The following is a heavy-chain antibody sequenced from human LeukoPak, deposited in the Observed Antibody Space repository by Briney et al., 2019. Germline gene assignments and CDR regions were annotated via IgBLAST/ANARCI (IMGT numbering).Heavy chain of an antibody. Sequence: ASVKVSCKTSGYTFTGFYIHWLRQAPGQGLEWMGGIVPIFGTANYAQKFQGRVTITADESTSTAYMELSSLRSEDTAVYYCARDLVDGYPTVGGYFDYWGQGTLVTVSS. CDR2: IVPIFGTA. CDR3: ARDLVDGYPTVGGYFDY. J-gene: IGHJ4*02. V-gene: IGHV1-69*13. D-gene: IGHD4-23*01. CDR1: GYTFTGFY.